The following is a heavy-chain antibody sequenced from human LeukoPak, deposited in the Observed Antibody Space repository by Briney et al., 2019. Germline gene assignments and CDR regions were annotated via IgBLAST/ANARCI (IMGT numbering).Heavy chain of an antibody. Sequence: QPGGSLRLSCAASGFTFSSYGMHWVRQAPGKGLEWVAFIRYDGSNKYYADSVKGRFTISRDNSKNTLYLQMNSLRAEDTAVYYCASQILTGYYYDYWGQGTLVTVSS. D-gene: IGHD3-9*01. V-gene: IGHV3-30*02. J-gene: IGHJ4*02. CDR1: GFTFSSYG. CDR2: IRYDGSNK. CDR3: ASQILTGYYYDY.